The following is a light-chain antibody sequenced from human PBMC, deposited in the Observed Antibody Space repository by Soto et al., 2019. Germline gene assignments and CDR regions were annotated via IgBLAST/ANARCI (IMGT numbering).Light chain of an antibody. CDR2: GAS. CDR1: Q. CDR3: QQYSDWPPWR. J-gene: IGKJ2*04. Sequence: THSPGTLSLYPGERATLSCRASQVAWYQQKPGEAPRLLVFGASIRATGIPARFSGGGSETEFTLTISSLQSEDFAVYYCQQYSDWPPWRFGQRSNVDVK. V-gene: IGKV3-15*01.